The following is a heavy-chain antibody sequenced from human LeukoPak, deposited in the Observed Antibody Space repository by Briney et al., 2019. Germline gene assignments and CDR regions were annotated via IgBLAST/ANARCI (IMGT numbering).Heavy chain of an antibody. V-gene: IGHV3-7*01. Sequence: QTGGSLRLSCAASGFTFSRDWMAWIRQAPGKGLEWVANIKEDGSEKYYVDSVRGRFTISRDNAKNSLYLQMNSLRVEDTALYYCARETYYGAYYFDHWGQGTLVTASS. CDR3: ARETYYGAYYFDH. D-gene: IGHD3-3*01. CDR2: IKEDGSEK. J-gene: IGHJ4*02. CDR1: GFTFSRDW.